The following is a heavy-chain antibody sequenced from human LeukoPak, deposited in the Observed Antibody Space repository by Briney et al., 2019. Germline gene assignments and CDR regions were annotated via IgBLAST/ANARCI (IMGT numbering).Heavy chain of an antibody. V-gene: IGHV3-23*01. CDR2: TSGSGGRT. J-gene: IGHJ3*02. CDR1: GFTFSSYA. CDR3: AKGTTVTTPRAFDI. D-gene: IGHD4-17*01. Sequence: GGSLRLSCAASGFTFSSYAMSWVRQAPGKGLEWVSATSGSGGRTFYADSVKGRFTISRDNLKNTLYLQMNSLRAEDTAVYYCAKGTTVTTPRAFDIWGQGTMVTVSS.